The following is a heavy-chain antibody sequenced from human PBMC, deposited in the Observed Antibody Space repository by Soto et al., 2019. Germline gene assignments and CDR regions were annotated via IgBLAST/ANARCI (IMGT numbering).Heavy chain of an antibody. CDR1: GFTFTHYA. D-gene: IGHD5-18*01. V-gene: IGHV3-30*18. J-gene: IGHJ4*02. Sequence: QVQLVESGGGVVQPGRSLRLSCAASGFTFTHYAMHWVRQAPGKGLEWVAVISYDGSNEYYADSVKGRFTIARDNSKNTVYLQMDSLRTEDTAVYYCAKKAERGVDTAMVAIFDYWGQGTLVTVST. CDR3: AKKAERGVDTAMVAIFDY. CDR2: ISYDGSNE.